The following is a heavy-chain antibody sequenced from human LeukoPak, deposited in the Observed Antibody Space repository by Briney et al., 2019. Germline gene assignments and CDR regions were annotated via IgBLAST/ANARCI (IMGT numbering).Heavy chain of an antibody. CDR1: GGSISSYY. V-gene: IGHV4-4*07. J-gene: IGHJ6*03. CDR2: IYTSGST. Sequence: SETLSLTCTVSGGSISSYYWSWIRQPAGKGLEWIGRIYTSGSTNYNPSLKSRATMSVDTSKNQFSLKLSSVTAADTAVYYCARGRRQWLVPPSDYYFYMDVWGKGTTVTVS. CDR3: ARGRRQWLVPPSDYYFYMDV. D-gene: IGHD6-19*01.